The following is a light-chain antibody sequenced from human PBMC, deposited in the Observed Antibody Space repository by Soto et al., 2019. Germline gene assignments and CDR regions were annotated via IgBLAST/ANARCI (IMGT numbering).Light chain of an antibody. Sequence: DIQMTQSPSPLSATAGDRVTITCRVSQSISSWLAWYQQKPGKAPNLLIYDASSLESGVPSRFSGSGSGTEFTLTISSLQPDDIATYYCQQYDTYWTLGQGTKVDIK. CDR1: QSISSW. CDR2: DAS. V-gene: IGKV1-5*01. CDR3: QQYDTYWT. J-gene: IGKJ1*01.